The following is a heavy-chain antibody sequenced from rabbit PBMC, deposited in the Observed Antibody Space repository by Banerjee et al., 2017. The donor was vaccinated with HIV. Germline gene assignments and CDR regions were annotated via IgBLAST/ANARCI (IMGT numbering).Heavy chain of an antibody. CDR1: GFDFSSSYW. D-gene: IGHD4-1*01. V-gene: IGHV1S43*01. CDR2: IYSGSGAT. CDR3: ARDTGAYNDFNL. Sequence: QEQLEESGGDLVKPEGSLKLSCKASGFDFSSSYWISWVRQAPGKGLEWIGCIYSGSGATYYASWVNGRFTISRSTSLDTVDLKMTSLTAADTATYFCARDTGAYNDFNLWGPGTLVTVS. J-gene: IGHJ4*01.